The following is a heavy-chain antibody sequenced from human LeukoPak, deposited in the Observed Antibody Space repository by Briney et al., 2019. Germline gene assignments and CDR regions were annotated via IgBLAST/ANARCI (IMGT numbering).Heavy chain of an antibody. CDR3: ARRALGYCSSTSCPHWYFDL. Sequence: SETLSLTCTVSGGSISSSSYYWGWIRQPPGKGLEWIGSIYYSGSTYYNPSLKSRVTISVDTSKNQFSLKLSSVTAADTAVYYCARRALGYCSSTSCPHWYFDLWGRGTLVTVSS. V-gene: IGHV4-39*01. CDR2: IYYSGST. D-gene: IGHD2-2*01. J-gene: IGHJ2*01. CDR1: GGSISSSSYY.